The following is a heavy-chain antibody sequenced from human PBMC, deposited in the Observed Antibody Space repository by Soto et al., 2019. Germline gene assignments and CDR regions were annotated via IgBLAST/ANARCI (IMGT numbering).Heavy chain of an antibody. CDR3: ASVSMFDPILYSIDY. Sequence: SVKVSCKASGFTFTSSAMQWVRQARGQRLEWIGWIVVGSGNTNYAQKFQERVTITRDMSTSTAYMELSSLRSEDTAVYYCASVSMFDPILYSIDYRGQATLVTVSS. J-gene: IGHJ4*02. CDR1: GFTFTSSA. V-gene: IGHV1-58*02. CDR2: IVVGSGNT. D-gene: IGHD2-8*01.